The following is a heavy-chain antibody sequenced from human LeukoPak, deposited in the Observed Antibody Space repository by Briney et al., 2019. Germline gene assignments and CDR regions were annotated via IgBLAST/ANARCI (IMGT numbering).Heavy chain of an antibody. V-gene: IGHV1-46*01. J-gene: IGHJ4*02. Sequence: ASVKVSCKASGYTFTGYYMHWVRQAPGQGLEWMGIINPSGGSTSYAQKFQGRVTMTRDTSTSTVYMELSSLRSEDTAVYYCAREGDIVATSPRTYYFDYWGQGTLVTVSS. CDR1: GYTFTGYY. CDR2: INPSGGST. D-gene: IGHD5-12*01. CDR3: AREGDIVATSPRTYYFDY.